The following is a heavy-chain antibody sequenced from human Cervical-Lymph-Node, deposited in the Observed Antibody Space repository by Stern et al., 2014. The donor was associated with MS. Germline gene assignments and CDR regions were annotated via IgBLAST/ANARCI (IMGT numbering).Heavy chain of an antibody. CDR2: IFYNGDT. D-gene: IGHD2-2*01. CDR1: GDSIRNTFYH. V-gene: IGHV4-39*01. CDR3: ARHKYSTSRRYFLH. J-gene: IGHJ1*01. Sequence: QVQLQESGPGLVRPSETLSLTCTVSGDSIRNTFYHWVWIRQPPGKGLEWIGDIFYNGDTDYNPALKSRVTISVDTSKNQFSLSLRSVTAADTAVYYCARHKYSTSRRYFLHWGQGTLVPVSS.